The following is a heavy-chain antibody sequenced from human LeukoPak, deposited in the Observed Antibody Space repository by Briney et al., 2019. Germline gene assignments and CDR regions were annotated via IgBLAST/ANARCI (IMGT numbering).Heavy chain of an antibody. CDR3: AKDHRDSSGWFYSY. CDR1: GFTFSSYA. CDR2: ISASGGST. Sequence: GSLRLSCAASGFTFSSYAMTWVRQAPGKGLAWVSGISASGGSTYYADSVKGRFTVSRDNSKNTLYLQMSSLRAEDTAVYTCAKDHRDSSGWFYSYWGQGTLVTVSS. D-gene: IGHD6-19*01. J-gene: IGHJ4*02. V-gene: IGHV3-23*01.